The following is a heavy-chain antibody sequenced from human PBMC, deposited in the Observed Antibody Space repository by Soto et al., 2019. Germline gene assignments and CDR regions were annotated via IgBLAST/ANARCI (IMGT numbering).Heavy chain of an antibody. CDR1: GYSFTSYW. V-gene: IGHV5-51*01. Sequence: PGEPLKISCKGSGYSFTSYWIGWVRQMPGKGLEWMGIIYPGDSDTRYSPSFQGQVTISADKSISTAYLQWSSLKASDTAMYYCARQGVGSYYYGSGSSDPYYYYGMDVWGQGTTVTVSS. CDR2: IYPGDSDT. CDR3: ARQGVGSYYYGSGSSDPYYYYGMDV. D-gene: IGHD3-10*01. J-gene: IGHJ6*02.